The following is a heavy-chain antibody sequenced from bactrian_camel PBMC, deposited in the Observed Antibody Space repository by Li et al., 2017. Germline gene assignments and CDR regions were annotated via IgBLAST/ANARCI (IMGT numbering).Heavy chain of an antibody. CDR2: IDSSGTT. CDR3: AADLIYNDFDDTCLFPERHAY. V-gene: IGHV3S53*01. J-gene: IGHJ4*01. D-gene: IGHD4*01. Sequence: HVQLVESGGGSVQAGGSLKLSCAASRYVYNSWCMGWFRQAPGKEREGVAAIDSSGTTVYADAVKGRFTISRDNAKSTLYLQMDSLKPEETAMYYCAADLIYNDFDDTCLFPERHAYSGQGTQVTVS. CDR1: RYVYNSWC.